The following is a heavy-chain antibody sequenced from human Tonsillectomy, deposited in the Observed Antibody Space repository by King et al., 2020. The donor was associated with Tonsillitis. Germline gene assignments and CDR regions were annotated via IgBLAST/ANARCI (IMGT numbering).Heavy chain of an antibody. J-gene: IGHJ4*02. V-gene: IGHV4-31*03. Sequence: QLQESGPGLVKPSQTLSLTCTVSGGSISSGGYYWSWIRQHPGKGLEWIGYIYYSGSTYYNPSLMSRVTISLDTSKNQFSLKLSSVTAADTAVYYCAGYSGYDAAIDYWGQGTLVTVSS. CDR2: IYYSGST. D-gene: IGHD5-12*01. CDR3: AGYSGYDAAIDY. CDR1: GGSISSGGYY.